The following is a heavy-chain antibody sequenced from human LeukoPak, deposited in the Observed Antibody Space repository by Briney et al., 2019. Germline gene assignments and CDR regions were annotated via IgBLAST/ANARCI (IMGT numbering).Heavy chain of an antibody. CDR3: ARHGYSYGYGPFDY. Sequence: TASETLSLTCTVSGGSISSYYWSWIRQPPGKGLEWIGYIYYSGSTNYNPSLKSRVTISVDTSKNQFSLKLSSVTAAGTAVYYCARHGYSYGYGPFDYWGQGTLVTVSS. CDR1: GGSISSYY. D-gene: IGHD5-18*01. V-gene: IGHV4-59*08. CDR2: IYYSGST. J-gene: IGHJ4*02.